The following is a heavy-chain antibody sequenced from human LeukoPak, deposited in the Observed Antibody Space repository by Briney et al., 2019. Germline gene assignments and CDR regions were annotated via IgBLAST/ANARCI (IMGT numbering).Heavy chain of an antibody. V-gene: IGHV3-74*01. CDR3: ARGESIVATRPLDY. D-gene: IGHD5-12*01. J-gene: IGHJ4*02. Sequence: GGSLRLSCAASGFTFSSYWMHWVRRAPGKGLVWVSRINSDGSSTSYADSVKGRFTISRDNAKNTLYLQMNSLRAEDTAVYYCARGESIVATRPLDYWGQGTLVTVSS. CDR1: GFTFSSYW. CDR2: INSDGSST.